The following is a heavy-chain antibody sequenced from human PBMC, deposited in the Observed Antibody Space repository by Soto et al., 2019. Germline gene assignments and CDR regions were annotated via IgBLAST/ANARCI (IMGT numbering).Heavy chain of an antibody. CDR1: GYSFTSYG. CDR3: ARDNGFGESDV. CDR2: ISAYNGNT. V-gene: IGHV1-18*01. Sequence: QVQLVQSGAEVKKPGASVKVSCKASGYSFTSYGISWVRQAPGQGLEWMGWISAYNGNTNYAQKLQGRVTMTTDTPTSTAYMELRNLRPDDTAVYYCARDNGFGESDVWGQGTTDTVSS. D-gene: IGHD3-10*01. J-gene: IGHJ6*02.